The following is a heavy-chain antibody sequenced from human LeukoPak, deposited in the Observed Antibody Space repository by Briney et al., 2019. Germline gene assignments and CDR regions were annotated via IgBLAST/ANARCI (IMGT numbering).Heavy chain of an antibody. CDR3: AKIMRRNPGSLDY. D-gene: IGHD2-8*01. CDR1: GFTFSTYD. Sequence: GRSLRLSCAASGFTFSTYDMHWVRQAPGKGLEWVTVIWYDGSNKYYADSVKGRFTISRDNSKNTLYLQMNSLRAEDTAVYYCAKIMRRNPGSLDYWGQGTLVTVSS. V-gene: IGHV3-33*06. J-gene: IGHJ4*02. CDR2: IWYDGSNK.